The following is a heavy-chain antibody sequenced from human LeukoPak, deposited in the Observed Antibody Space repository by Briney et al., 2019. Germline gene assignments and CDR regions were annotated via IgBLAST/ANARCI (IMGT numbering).Heavy chain of an antibody. Sequence: GGSLRLSCAASGFTFSSYSMNWVRQAPGKGPEWVSSISSSSSYIYYADSVKGRFTISRDNAKNSLYLQMNSLRAEDTAVYYCARAGYGSGKTYYYMDVWGKGTTVTIAS. CDR2: ISSSSSYI. V-gene: IGHV3-21*01. D-gene: IGHD3-10*01. CDR3: ARAGYGSGKTYYYMDV. CDR1: GFTFSSYS. J-gene: IGHJ6*03.